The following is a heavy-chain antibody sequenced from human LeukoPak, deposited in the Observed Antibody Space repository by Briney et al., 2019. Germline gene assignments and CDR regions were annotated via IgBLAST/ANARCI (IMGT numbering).Heavy chain of an antibody. Sequence: PGGSLRLSCAISGFTFSSYAMSWVRQAPGKGLEWVSAISGSGGSTYYADSVKGRFTISRDNSKNTLYLQMNSLRAEDTAVYYCAKSGIAYCGGDCYSDMYNWFDPWGQGTLVTVSS. CDR2: ISGSGGST. V-gene: IGHV3-23*01. D-gene: IGHD2-21*02. CDR3: AKSGIAYCGGDCYSDMYNWFDP. CDR1: GFTFSSYA. J-gene: IGHJ5*02.